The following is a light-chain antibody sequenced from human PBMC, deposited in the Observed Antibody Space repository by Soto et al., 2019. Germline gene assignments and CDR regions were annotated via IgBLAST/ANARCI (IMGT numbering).Light chain of an antibody. CDR1: RRDVGAYNL. V-gene: IGLV2-14*01. CDR2: EVR. Sequence: QSVLTQPASVSGSPGQSITISCSGTRRDVGAYNLVSWYQQPPGKAPQLLLYEVRNRPSGISSRFSGSRSGNTASLTISSLLPEDEADYYCSAYTSRSTLVFGGVTKLTVL. CDR3: SAYTSRSTLV. J-gene: IGLJ2*01.